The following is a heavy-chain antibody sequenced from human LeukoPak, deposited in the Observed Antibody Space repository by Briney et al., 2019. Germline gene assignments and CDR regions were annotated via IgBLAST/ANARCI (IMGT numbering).Heavy chain of an antibody. CDR3: AKASRLGGYSYGYFDY. CDR2: ISGSGGST. D-gene: IGHD5-18*01. CDR1: GFTFSSYA. J-gene: IGHJ4*02. V-gene: IGHV3-23*01. Sequence: GGSLRLSCAASGFTFSSYAMSWVRQAPGKGLEWVSAISGSGGSTYYADSVKGRFTISRGNSKNTLYLQMNSLRAEDTAVYYCAKASRLGGYSYGYFDYWGQGTLVTVSS.